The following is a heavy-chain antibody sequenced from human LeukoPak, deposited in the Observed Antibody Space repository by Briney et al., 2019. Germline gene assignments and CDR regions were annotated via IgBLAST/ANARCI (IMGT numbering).Heavy chain of an antibody. CDR2: INHSGST. J-gene: IGHJ4*02. V-gene: IGHV4-34*01. CDR1: GGSFSGYY. D-gene: IGHD4-11*01. CDR3: ARGSPVRAYY. Sequence: PSETLSLTCAVYGGSFSGYYWSWIRQPPGKGLEWIGEINHSGSTNYNPSLKSRVTISVDTSKNQFSLKLGSVTAADTAVYYCARGSPVRAYYWGQGTLVTVSS.